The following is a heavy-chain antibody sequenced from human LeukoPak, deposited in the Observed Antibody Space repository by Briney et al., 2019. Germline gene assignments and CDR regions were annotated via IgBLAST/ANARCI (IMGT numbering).Heavy chain of an antibody. Sequence: SETLSLTCTVSGDITHYWGWIRQPPGKGLEWIGSIYYSGGTYYNPSLKSRVTISVDTSKNQFSLKLSSVTAADTAVYYCAREGKVGATLYWGQGTLVTVSS. CDR1: GDITHY. D-gene: IGHD1-26*01. CDR2: IYYSGGT. V-gene: IGHV4-39*07. CDR3: AREGKVGATLY. J-gene: IGHJ4*02.